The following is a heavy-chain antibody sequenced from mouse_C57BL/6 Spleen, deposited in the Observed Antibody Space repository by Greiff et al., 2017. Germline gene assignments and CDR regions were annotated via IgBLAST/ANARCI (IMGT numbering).Heavy chain of an antibody. CDR3: ARHEGSSGYYAMDY. V-gene: IGHV5-9*01. D-gene: IGHD3-2*02. J-gene: IGHJ4*01. CDR2: ISGGGGNT. Sequence: EVKLMESGGGLVKPGGSLKLSCAASGFTFSSYTMSWVRQTPEKRLEWVATISGGGGNTYYPDSVKGRFTISRDNAKNTLYLQMSSLRSEDTALYYCARHEGSSGYYAMDYWGQGTSVTVSS. CDR1: GFTFSSYT.